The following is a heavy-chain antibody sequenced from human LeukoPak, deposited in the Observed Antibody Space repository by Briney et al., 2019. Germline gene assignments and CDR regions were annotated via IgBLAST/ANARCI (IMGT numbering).Heavy chain of an antibody. J-gene: IGHJ6*02. CDR1: GYTFTDYL. D-gene: IGHD1-26*01. V-gene: IGHV1-2*02. CDR2: INPNSGGT. CDR3: AREGVGSSYGMDV. Sequence: ASVKVSCKASGYTFTDYLMHWVRLAPGQGLEWMGWINPNSGGTNYAQKFQGRVTMTRDTSISTAYMELSRLRSDDTAVYYCAREGVGSSYGMDVWGQGTTVTVSS.